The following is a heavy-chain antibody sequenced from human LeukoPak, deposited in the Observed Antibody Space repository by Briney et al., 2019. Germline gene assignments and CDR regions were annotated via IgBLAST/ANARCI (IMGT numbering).Heavy chain of an antibody. CDR2: ISGTSSYI. CDR1: GFTFSTYI. CDR3: AKGSGFLFDY. D-gene: IGHD2-21*01. J-gene: IGHJ4*02. V-gene: IGHV3-21*01. Sequence: GGSLRLSCAASGFTFSTYIMTWVRQAPGKGLEWVSSISGTSSYIYYADSVKGRFTISRDNAKNSLYLQMNSLRAEDTAVYYCAKGSGFLFDYCGQGTLVTVSS.